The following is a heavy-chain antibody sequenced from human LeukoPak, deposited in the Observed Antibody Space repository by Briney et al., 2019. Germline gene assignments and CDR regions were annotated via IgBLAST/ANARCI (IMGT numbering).Heavy chain of an antibody. CDR2: ITSGSRYL. J-gene: IGHJ4*02. D-gene: IGHD3-22*01. Sequence: GGSLRLSCEASGFSFSSYSMDWVCQAPGKGLEWVASITSGSRYLYYGDSVKGRFTVSRDNTKNSLHLQMNSLRVDDTAVYYCARPSGYYAFDSWGQGTLVTVSS. V-gene: IGHV3-21*06. CDR1: GFSFSSYS. CDR3: ARPSGYYAFDS.